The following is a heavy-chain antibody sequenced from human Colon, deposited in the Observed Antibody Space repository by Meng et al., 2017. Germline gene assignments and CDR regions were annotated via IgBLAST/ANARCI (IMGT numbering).Heavy chain of an antibody. CDR2: IYSGGST. V-gene: IGHV3-66*02. Sequence: GQLGVSGGGLVQPGGSLRLACAASGFTVSSNYMSWVRQAPGKGLEWVSVIYSGGSTYYADSVKGRFTISRDNSKNTLYLQMNSLRAEDTAVYYCARELMLTFDPWGQGTLVTVSS. CDR1: GFTVSSNY. CDR3: ARELMLTFDP. J-gene: IGHJ5*02. D-gene: IGHD3-16*01.